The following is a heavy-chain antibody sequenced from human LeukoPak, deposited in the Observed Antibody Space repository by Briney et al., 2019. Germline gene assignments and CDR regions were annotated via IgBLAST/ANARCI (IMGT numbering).Heavy chain of an antibody. CDR1: GYTFTSYD. J-gene: IGHJ4*02. V-gene: IGHV1-8*03. CDR3: ARPPPRGLIDY. Sequence: ASVKVSCKASGYTFTSYDINWVRQASGQGLEWMGWMSPKSANTGYAQQFQGRVTITRDTSISTAYMELSSLTSEDTAVYYCARPPPRGLIDYWGQGTLVTVSS. D-gene: IGHD3-16*01. CDR2: MSPKSANT.